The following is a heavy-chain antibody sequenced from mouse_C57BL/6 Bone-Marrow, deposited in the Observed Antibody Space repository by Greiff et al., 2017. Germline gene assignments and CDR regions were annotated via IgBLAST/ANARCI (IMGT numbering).Heavy chain of an antibody. CDR2: ISGGGGNT. CDR1: GFTFSSYT. V-gene: IGHV5-9*01. CDR3: ARQATTVVANYAMDY. Sequence: EVKVVESGGGLVKPGGSLKLSCAASGFTFSSYTMSWVRQTPEKRLEWVATISGGGGNTYYPDSVKGRFTISRDNAKNTLYLQMSSLRSEDTALYYCARQATTVVANYAMDYWGQGTSVTVSS. J-gene: IGHJ4*01. D-gene: IGHD1-1*01.